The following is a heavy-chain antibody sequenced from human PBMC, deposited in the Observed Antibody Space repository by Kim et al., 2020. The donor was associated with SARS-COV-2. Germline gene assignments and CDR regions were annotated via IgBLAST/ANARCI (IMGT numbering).Heavy chain of an antibody. Sequence: GGSLRLSCAASGFTFSSYAMSWVRQAPGKGLEWVSAISGSGGSTYYADSVKVRFTISRDNSKNTLYLQMNSLRAEDTAVYYCAKRYGAAGLLGVHYYYGMDVWGQGTTVTVSS. V-gene: IGHV3-23*01. CDR3: AKRYGAAGLLGVHYYYGMDV. CDR1: GFTFSSYA. D-gene: IGHD6-13*01. CDR2: ISGSGGST. J-gene: IGHJ6*02.